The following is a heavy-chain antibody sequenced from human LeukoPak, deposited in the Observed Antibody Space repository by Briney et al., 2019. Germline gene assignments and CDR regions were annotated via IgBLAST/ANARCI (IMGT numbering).Heavy chain of an antibody. Sequence: PGGSLRLSCAASGFNFSSYGMHWVRRAPGKGLECVAFIRYDGTNKYYADSVKGRFTISRDNSKNTLYLQMNSLRAEDTAVYYCARSSMVRGVFTTTHLVDAFDIWGQGTMVTVSS. J-gene: IGHJ3*02. CDR3: ARSSMVRGVFTTTHLVDAFDI. D-gene: IGHD3-10*01. V-gene: IGHV3-30*02. CDR2: IRYDGTNK. CDR1: GFNFSSYG.